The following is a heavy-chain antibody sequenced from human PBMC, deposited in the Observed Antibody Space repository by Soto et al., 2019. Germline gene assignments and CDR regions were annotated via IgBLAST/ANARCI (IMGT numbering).Heavy chain of an antibody. CDR2: ISAYNGNT. D-gene: IGHD2-8*01. Sequence: GASVKVSCKASGYTFTSYGISWVRQAPGQGLEWMGWISAYNGNTNYAQKLQGRVTMTTDTSTSTAYMELRSLRSDDTAVYYCAGVIKGEYAKAGNWFDPWGQGTLGTVSA. CDR1: GYTFTSYG. CDR3: AGVIKGEYAKAGNWFDP. V-gene: IGHV1-18*04. J-gene: IGHJ5*02.